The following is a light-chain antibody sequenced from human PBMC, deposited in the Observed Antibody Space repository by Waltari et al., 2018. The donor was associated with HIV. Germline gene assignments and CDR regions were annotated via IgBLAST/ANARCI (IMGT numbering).Light chain of an antibody. Sequence: QSALTQPASVSGSPGQSITISCTGTSSDVGGYNYVSWYQQHPGKAPKLMIYDVSNRPSGVSNRFSGSNSGNTASLTISGLQAEDEADYYCSSYTSSSTLKVFGTGTKVTVL. CDR3: SSYTSSSTLKV. CDR1: SSDVGGYNY. J-gene: IGLJ1*01. V-gene: IGLV2-14*03. CDR2: DVS.